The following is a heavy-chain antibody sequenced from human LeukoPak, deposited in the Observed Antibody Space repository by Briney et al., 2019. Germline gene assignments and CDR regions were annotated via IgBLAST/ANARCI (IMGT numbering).Heavy chain of an antibody. D-gene: IGHD3-22*01. V-gene: IGHV4-39*07. Sequence: PSETLSLTCTVSGGSISSSSYYWGWIRQPPGKGLEWIGSIYYSGSTYYNPSLKSRVTISVDTSKNQFSLKLSSVTAADTAVYYCARDPSSGYYPYYFDYWGQGTLVTVSS. CDR3: ARDPSSGYYPYYFDY. J-gene: IGHJ4*02. CDR2: IYYSGST. CDR1: GGSISSSSYY.